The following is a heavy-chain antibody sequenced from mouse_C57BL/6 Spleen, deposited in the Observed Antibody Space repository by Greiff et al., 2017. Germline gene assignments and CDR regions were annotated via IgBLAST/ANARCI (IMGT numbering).Heavy chain of an antibody. D-gene: IGHD2-4*01. CDR1: GYTFTSYW. V-gene: IGHV1-59*01. CDR3: ARPYDDDSYYFDY. J-gene: IGHJ2*01. CDR2: IDPSDSYT. Sequence: QVQLQQPGAELVRPGTSVKLSCKASGYTFTSYWMHWVKQRPGQGLEWIGVIDPSDSYTKYNQKFKGKATLSVDTSSSTAYMQLSSLTSEDSAVYYCARPYDDDSYYFDYWGQGTTLTVSS.